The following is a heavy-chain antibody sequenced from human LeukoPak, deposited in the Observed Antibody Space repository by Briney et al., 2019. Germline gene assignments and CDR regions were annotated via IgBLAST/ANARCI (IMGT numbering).Heavy chain of an antibody. V-gene: IGHV5-51*01. CDR3: ARQKYSSGWYTYFDN. CDR1: GYSFTSYW. CDR2: IYPGDSDT. J-gene: IGHJ4*02. D-gene: IGHD6-19*01. Sequence: GESLKISCKGSGYSFTSYWIGWVRQMPGKGLEWMGIIYPGDSDTRYSPSFQGQVTISADKSISTAYLQWSSLKASDTAMYYCARQKYSSGWYTYFDNWGQGTLVTVSS.